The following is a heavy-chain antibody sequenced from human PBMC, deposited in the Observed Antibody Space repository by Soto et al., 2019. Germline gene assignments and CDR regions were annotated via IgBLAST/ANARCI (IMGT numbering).Heavy chain of an antibody. CDR3: AKDRAIRPGSDFDY. CDR1: GLTVSTCA. J-gene: IGHJ4*02. Sequence: SLRLSCAASGLTVSTCAICCVRWPPGKGLERVSAISGSGGSTYYADSVKGRFTISRDNSKNTLYLRMNSLRAEDTAVFYCAKDRAIRPGSDFDYWGQGIQVTGFS. V-gene: IGHV3-23*01. D-gene: IGHD3-9*01. CDR2: ISGSGGST.